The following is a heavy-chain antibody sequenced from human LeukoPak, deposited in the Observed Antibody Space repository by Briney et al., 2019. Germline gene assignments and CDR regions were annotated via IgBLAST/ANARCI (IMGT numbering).Heavy chain of an antibody. CDR1: GYTFTSYG. D-gene: IGHD6-19*01. CDR2: ISGYNGNT. J-gene: IGHJ4*02. Sequence: ASVKVSCKASGYTFTSYGISWVGQAPGQGLEWMGWISGYNGNTNYAQKFQGRVTMTEDTSTDTAYMELSSLRSEDTAVYYCARETVAGTSYYFDYWGQGTLVTVSS. V-gene: IGHV1-18*01. CDR3: ARETVAGTSYYFDY.